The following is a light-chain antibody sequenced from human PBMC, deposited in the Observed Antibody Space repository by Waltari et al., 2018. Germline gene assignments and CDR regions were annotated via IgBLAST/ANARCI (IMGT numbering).Light chain of an antibody. Sequence: QLVLTQSPSASASLGASVKLTCTLDSGHSSNIVAWLQQQPAEGPRYLMKINSDGSHSKGDEIPERFSGSSSGAERYLTLSSVQSEDEADYYCQTGGHGTWVFGGGTKLTVL. CDR3: QTGGHGTWV. V-gene: IGLV4-69*01. J-gene: IGLJ3*02. CDR1: SGHSSNI. CDR2: INSDGSH.